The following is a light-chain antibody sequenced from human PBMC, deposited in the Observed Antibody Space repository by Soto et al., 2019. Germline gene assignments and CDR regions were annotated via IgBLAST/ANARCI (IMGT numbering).Light chain of an antibody. CDR3: LQDINYPWT. CDR1: QGISNY. J-gene: IGKJ1*01. CDR2: GAS. Sequence: IQMTQSPSSLSASVGDRVTITCRASQGISNYLAWYQQKPGKVPKLLIYGASNLQSGVPPRFSGSGSGTDFTLAISSLQPEDSATYYCLQDINYPWTFGQGTKVDIK. V-gene: IGKV1-6*01.